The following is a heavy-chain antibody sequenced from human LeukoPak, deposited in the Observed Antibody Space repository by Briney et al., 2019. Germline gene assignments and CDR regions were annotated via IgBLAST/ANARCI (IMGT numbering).Heavy chain of an antibody. Sequence: GGSLRLSCAASGFTFSSYSMNWVRQAPGKGLEWVALISHAGSNKYYADSVKGRFTISRDNSKNTLSLQMNGLRAEDTAVYYCARGARVAADLDYFDYWGQGTLVTVSS. D-gene: IGHD6-19*01. CDR3: ARGARVAADLDYFDY. V-gene: IGHV3-30*03. CDR1: GFTFSSYS. CDR2: ISHAGSNK. J-gene: IGHJ4*02.